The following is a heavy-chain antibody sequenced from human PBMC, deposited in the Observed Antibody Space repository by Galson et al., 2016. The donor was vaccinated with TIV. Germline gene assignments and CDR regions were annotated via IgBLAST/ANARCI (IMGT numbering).Heavy chain of an antibody. J-gene: IGHJ6*02. D-gene: IGHD6-13*01. V-gene: IGHV1-3*01. CDR1: GYTFTTYG. Sequence: SVKVPCKASGYTFTTYGTHWVRQAPGHRLEWMGWINAGDGSTKYSQNFQGRLSITTDTSATTAYMELSSLRSEDTAVYFCARGSSWSPFYGMDVWGQGTTVIVSS. CDR3: ARGSSWSPFYGMDV. CDR2: INAGDGST.